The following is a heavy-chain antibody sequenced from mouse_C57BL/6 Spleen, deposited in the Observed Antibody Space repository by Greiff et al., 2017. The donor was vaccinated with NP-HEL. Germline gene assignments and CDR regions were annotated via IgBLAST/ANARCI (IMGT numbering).Heavy chain of an antibody. CDR3: ARESFITTVVATRGFAY. D-gene: IGHD1-1*01. CDR2: IYPGDGDT. Sequence: VQLQQSGPELVKPGASVKISCKASGYAFSSSWMNWVKQRPGKGLEWIGRIYPGDGDTNYNGKFKGKATLTADKSSSTAYMQLSSLTSEDSAVYFCARESFITTVVATRGFAYWGQGTLVTVSA. V-gene: IGHV1-82*01. J-gene: IGHJ3*01. CDR1: GYAFSSSW.